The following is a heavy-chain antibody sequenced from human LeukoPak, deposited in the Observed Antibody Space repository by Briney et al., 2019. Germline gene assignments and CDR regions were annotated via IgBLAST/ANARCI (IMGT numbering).Heavy chain of an antibody. V-gene: IGHV3-30*03. D-gene: IGHD2-15*01. CDR1: GFTFSSYD. J-gene: IGHJ4*02. CDR3: VRDGHGGSGSY. CDR2: ISYDGSNK. Sequence: GGSLRLSCAASGFTFSSYDMHWVRQAPGKGLEWVAVISYDGSNKYYADSVKGRFTISRDNSKNTLYLQMNSLSAEDTAVYYCVRDGHGGSGSYWGQGTLVTVSS.